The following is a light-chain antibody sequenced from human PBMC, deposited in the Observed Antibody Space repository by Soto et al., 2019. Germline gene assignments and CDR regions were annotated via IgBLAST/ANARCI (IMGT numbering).Light chain of an antibody. CDR2: DAS. V-gene: IGKV3-11*01. CDR3: QQRSNWPT. J-gene: IGKJ3*01. CDR1: QSVSSY. Sequence: EIVLTQSPATLSLSPGERATLFCRASQSVSSYLAWYQQKPGQAPRLLIYDASNRATGIPARFSGSGSGTDFTLTISSLEPEDFAVYYCQQRSNWPTFGPGTKVDI.